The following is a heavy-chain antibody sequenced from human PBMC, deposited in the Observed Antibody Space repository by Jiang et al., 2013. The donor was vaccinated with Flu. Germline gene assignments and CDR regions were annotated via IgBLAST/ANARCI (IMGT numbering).Heavy chain of an antibody. CDR3: AVSLDYGDYLFDY. Sequence: KKPGASVKVSCKASGYTFTGYYMHWVRQAPGQGLEWMGWINPNSGGTNYAQKFQGWVTMTRDTSISTAYMELSRLRSDDTAVYYCAVSLDYGDYLFDYWGQGTLVTVSS. V-gene: IGHV1-2*04. CDR2: INPNSGGT. J-gene: IGHJ4*02. D-gene: IGHD4-17*01. CDR1: GYTFTGYY.